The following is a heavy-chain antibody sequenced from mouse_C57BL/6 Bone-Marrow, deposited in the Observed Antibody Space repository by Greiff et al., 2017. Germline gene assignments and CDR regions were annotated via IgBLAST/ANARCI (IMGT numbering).Heavy chain of an antibody. V-gene: IGHV1-69*01. Sequence: VQLQQPGAELVMPGASVKLSCKASGYTFTSYWMHWVKQRPGQGLEWIGEIDPSDSYTNYNQKFKGKSTLTVDKSSSTAYMQRSSLTSEDSAVYYCARWDYAMDYWGQGTSVTVSS. J-gene: IGHJ4*01. CDR2: IDPSDSYT. CDR3: ARWDYAMDY. CDR1: GYTFTSYW.